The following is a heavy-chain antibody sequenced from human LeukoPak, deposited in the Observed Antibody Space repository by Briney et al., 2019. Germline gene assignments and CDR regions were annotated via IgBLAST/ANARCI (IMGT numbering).Heavy chain of an antibody. Sequence: PSETLSLTCTVSGGSISSYYWSWIRQPAEKGLEWIGRIYTSGSTNYNPSLKSRVTMSVDTPKNQFSLKLSSVTAADTAVYYCARGYYDFWSGYYNDAFDIWGQGTMVTVSS. V-gene: IGHV4-4*07. CDR1: GGSISSYY. CDR2: IYTSGST. J-gene: IGHJ3*02. CDR3: ARGYYDFWSGYYNDAFDI. D-gene: IGHD3-3*01.